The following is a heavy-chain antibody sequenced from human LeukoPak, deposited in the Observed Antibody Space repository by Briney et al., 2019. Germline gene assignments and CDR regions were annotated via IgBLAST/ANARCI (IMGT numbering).Heavy chain of an antibody. V-gene: IGHV3-15*01. CDR1: GFTFSNAW. Sequence: GGSLRLSCAASGFTFSNAWMSWVRQAPGKGLEWVGRIKSKTDGGTTDYAAPVKGRFTISRDDSKNTLYLQMNSLKTEDTAVYYCTTSFNQYSSGSAASTDYWGQGTLVTVSS. D-gene: IGHD6-19*01. CDR2: IKSKTDGGTT. J-gene: IGHJ4*02. CDR3: TTSFNQYSSGSAASTDY.